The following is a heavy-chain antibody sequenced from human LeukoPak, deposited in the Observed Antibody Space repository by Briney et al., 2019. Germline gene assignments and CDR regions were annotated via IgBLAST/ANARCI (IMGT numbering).Heavy chain of an antibody. D-gene: IGHD5-18*01. V-gene: IGHV3-23*01. Sequence: GGSLRLSCATSGFPFETNAMSWVRQAPGKGLEWVATIGSTETFYADSVTGRFTISRDNSKNTVNLQMNRLRVEDTAIYYCAKDWIQFNRVFDCFDSWGQGTLVAVSS. J-gene: IGHJ4*02. CDR2: IGSTET. CDR3: AKDWIQFNRVFDCFDS. CDR1: GFPFETNA.